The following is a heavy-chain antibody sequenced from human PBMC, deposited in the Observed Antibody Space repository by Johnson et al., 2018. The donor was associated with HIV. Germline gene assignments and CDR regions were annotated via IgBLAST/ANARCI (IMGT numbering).Heavy chain of an antibody. CDR1: GFIFSTYG. Sequence: QVQLVESGGGVVQPGGSLRLSCVASGFIFSTYGMHWVRQAPGKGLEWLAFIRYDGSNEYYVDSVKGRFTISRDNSKNTLYLQMNSLRAEDTAVYYCARGGYYDSSGSAFDIWGQGTMVTVSS. J-gene: IGHJ3*02. V-gene: IGHV3-30*02. D-gene: IGHD3-22*01. CDR3: ARGGYYDSSGSAFDI. CDR2: IRYDGSNE.